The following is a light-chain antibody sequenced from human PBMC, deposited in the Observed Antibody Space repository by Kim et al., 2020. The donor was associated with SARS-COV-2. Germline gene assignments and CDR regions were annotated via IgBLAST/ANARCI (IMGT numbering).Light chain of an antibody. Sequence: SVSPGERATLACRASQNVGSNLAWYQQKPGQAPRLLIYGASTRATGIPARSSGSGSGTEFTLTISSLQSEDFAVYYCQQYNEWPLTFGGGTKLEIK. V-gene: IGKV3-15*01. CDR1: QNVGSN. J-gene: IGKJ4*01. CDR2: GAS. CDR3: QQYNEWPLT.